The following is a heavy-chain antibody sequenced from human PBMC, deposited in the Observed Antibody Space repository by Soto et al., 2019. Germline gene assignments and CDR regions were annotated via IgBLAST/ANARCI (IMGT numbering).Heavy chain of an antibody. V-gene: IGHV1-69*13. Sequence: SVKVSCKASGGTFSSYAISWVRQAPGQGLEWMGGIIPIFGTANYAQKFQGRVTITADESTSTAYMELSSLRSEDTAVYYCARAEEYSSSSRYYYYGMDVWGQGTTVTVSS. CDR2: IIPIFGTA. CDR3: ARAEEYSSSSRYYYYGMDV. J-gene: IGHJ6*02. CDR1: GGTFSSYA. D-gene: IGHD6-6*01.